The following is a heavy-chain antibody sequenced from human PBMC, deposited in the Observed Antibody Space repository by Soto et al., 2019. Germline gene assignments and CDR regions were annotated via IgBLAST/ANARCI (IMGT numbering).Heavy chain of an antibody. CDR1: GGTSSSYA. CDR2: IIPIFGTA. J-gene: IGHJ4*02. V-gene: IGHV1-69*13. Sequence: SVKVSCKASGGTSSSYAISWVRQAPGQGLEWMGGIIPIFGTANYAQKFQGRVTITADESTSTAYMELSSLRSEDTAVYYCARGSRTGYSGYDIIAAAGPFTPVPFEYWGQGTLVTVSS. CDR3: ARGSRTGYSGYDIIAAAGPFTPVPFEY. D-gene: IGHD5-12*01.